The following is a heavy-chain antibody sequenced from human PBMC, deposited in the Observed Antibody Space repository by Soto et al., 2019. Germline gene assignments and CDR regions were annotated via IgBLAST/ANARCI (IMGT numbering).Heavy chain of an antibody. J-gene: IGHJ6*03. CDR3: AVTGTNHSYYYMDV. V-gene: IGHV3-53*01. CDR2: IYSGGST. CDR1: GFTVSSNY. Sequence: GGSLRLSCAASGFTVSSNYMSWVRQAPGKGLEWVSVIYSGGSTYYADSVKGRFTISRDNSKNTLYLQMNSLRAEDTAVYYCAVTGTNHSYYYMDVWGKGTTVTVSS. D-gene: IGHD1-20*01.